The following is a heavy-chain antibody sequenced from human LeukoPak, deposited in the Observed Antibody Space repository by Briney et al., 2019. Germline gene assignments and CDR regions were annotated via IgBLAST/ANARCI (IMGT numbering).Heavy chain of an antibody. CDR2: IYYSGST. CDR3: ARVYYGSGTYEPSHFDY. V-gene: IGHV4-30-4*01. D-gene: IGHD3-10*01. CDR1: GGSISSGDYY. Sequence: KTSETLSLTCTVSGGSISSGDYYWSWIRQPPGKGLEWIGYIYYSGSTYYNPSLKSRVTISVDTSKNQFSLKLSSVTAADTAVYYCARVYYGSGTYEPSHFDYWGQGTLVTVSS. J-gene: IGHJ4*02.